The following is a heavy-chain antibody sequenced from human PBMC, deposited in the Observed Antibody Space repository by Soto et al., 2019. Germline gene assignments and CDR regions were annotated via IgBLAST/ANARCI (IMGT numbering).Heavy chain of an antibody. Sequence: EVQLVESGGGLVQPGGSLKLSCAASGFPFSGSAMHWVRQASGKGLEWVGRIRSKPNSYATTYAASVKGRFTISRNDSKNTAYLQMNSLKTEDTAVYYCAGDHYYNMDVWGRGTTDTVSS. CDR3: AGDHYYNMDV. D-gene: IGHD7-27*01. CDR1: GFPFSGSA. V-gene: IGHV3-73*02. CDR2: IRSKPNSYAT. J-gene: IGHJ6*02.